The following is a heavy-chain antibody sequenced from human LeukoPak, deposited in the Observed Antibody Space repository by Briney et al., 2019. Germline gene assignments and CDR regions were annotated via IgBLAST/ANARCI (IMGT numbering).Heavy chain of an antibody. CDR1: GGSISSYY. V-gene: IGHV4-59*01. CDR2: IYYSGST. Sequence: PSETLSLTCTVSGGSISSYYWSWIRQPPGKGLEWIGYIYYSGSTNYNPSLKSRVTISVDTSKNQFSLKLSSVTAAATVVYYCARTVPMVRGVITSDWFGPWGQGTLVTVSS. D-gene: IGHD3-10*01. CDR3: ARTVPMVRGVITSDWFGP. J-gene: IGHJ5*02.